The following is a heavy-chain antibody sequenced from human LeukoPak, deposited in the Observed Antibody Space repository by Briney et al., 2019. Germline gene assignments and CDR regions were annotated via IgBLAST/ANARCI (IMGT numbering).Heavy chain of an antibody. CDR1: GGTFSSYA. V-gene: IGHV1-69*05. D-gene: IGHD1-26*01. CDR3: ARVPFSGTYFLDS. J-gene: IGHJ4*02. Sequence: SVKVSCKASGGTFSSYAISWVRQAPGQGLEWMGGIIPIFGIANYARKFHGRVTTTTDESTSTAYMELSSLRSDDTAVYYCARVPFSGTYFLDSWGQETLVTVSS. CDR2: IIPIFGIA.